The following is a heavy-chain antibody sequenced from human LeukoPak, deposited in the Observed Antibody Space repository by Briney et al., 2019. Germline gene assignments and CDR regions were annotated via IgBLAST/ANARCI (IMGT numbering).Heavy chain of an antibody. CDR1: GFTFSSYS. CDR3: ARDRLRNYYDSSGYDSFDY. V-gene: IGHV3-21*01. CDR2: ISSSSSYI. D-gene: IGHD3-22*01. J-gene: IGHJ4*02. Sequence: GGSLRLSCAASGFTFSSYSMNWVRQAPGKGLEWVSSISSSSSYIYYADSVKGRFTISRDNAKNSLYLQMNSLRAEDTAVYYCARDRLRNYYDSSGYDSFDYWGQGTLVTVSS.